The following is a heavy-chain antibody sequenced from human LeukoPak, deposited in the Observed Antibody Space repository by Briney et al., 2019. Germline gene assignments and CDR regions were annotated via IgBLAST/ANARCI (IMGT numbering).Heavy chain of an antibody. Sequence: SETLSLTCTVSGGSISSYYWSWIRQPPGKGLEWIGYIYYSGSTNYNPSLKSRVTISVDTSKNQFSLKLSSVTAADTAVYYCAKGGYSYGFSFDYWGQGTLVTVSS. D-gene: IGHD5-18*01. CDR1: GGSISSYY. V-gene: IGHV4-59*01. CDR2: IYYSGST. J-gene: IGHJ4*02. CDR3: AKGGYSYGFSFDY.